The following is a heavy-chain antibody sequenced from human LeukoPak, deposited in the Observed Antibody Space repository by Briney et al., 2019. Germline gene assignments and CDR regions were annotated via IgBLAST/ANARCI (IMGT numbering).Heavy chain of an antibody. V-gene: IGHV3-11*06. Sequence: PGGSLRLSFVVSGFTFSDYYMNWIRQAPGKGLEWLSYISGSSSHTLYADSVKGRFTISRDNTKNSLYLQMNTLRAEDTAVYYCARFELDSGGYASNFDSWGQGTLVTVSS. J-gene: IGHJ4*02. CDR2: ISGSSSHT. D-gene: IGHD3-22*01. CDR1: GFTFSDYY. CDR3: ARFELDSGGYASNFDS.